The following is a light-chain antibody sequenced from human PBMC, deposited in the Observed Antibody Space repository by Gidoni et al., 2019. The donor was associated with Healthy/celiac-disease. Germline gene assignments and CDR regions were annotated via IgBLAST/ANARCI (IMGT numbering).Light chain of an antibody. V-gene: IGLV3-19*01. CDR1: SLRSYY. J-gene: IGLJ2*01. CDR2: GKN. Sequence: SSELTQDPAVSVALGQTVTITCQGDSLRSYYAAWFQQTPGQAPVLIIYGKNNRPSGIPDRFSGSSSGKTASLTIAGAQVEDEADYYCDSRDTSGNHVLFGGGTKLTVL. CDR3: DSRDTSGNHVL.